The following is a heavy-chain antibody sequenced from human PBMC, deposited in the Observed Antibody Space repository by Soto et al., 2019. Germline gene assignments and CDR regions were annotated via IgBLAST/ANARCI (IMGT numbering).Heavy chain of an antibody. V-gene: IGHV1-3*01. CDR1: GYTFTSYA. CDR3: ARAYHYSSGWAQ. CDR2: INAGNGNT. Sequence: ASVKVSCKASGYTFTSYAMHWVRQAPGQRLEWMGWINAGNGNTKYSQKFQGRVTITRDTSASTAYMELSSLRSEDTAVYYCARAYHYSSGWAQWGQGTLVTVSS. J-gene: IGHJ4*02. D-gene: IGHD6-19*01.